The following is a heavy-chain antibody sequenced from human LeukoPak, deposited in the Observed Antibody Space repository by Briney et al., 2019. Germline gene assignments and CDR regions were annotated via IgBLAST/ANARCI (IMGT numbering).Heavy chain of an antibody. CDR1: GSIFTSYW. Sequence: GASRQICGEGSGSIFTSYWIGGVRALAGKGVEGRELIYPGDCDTRYSPSFQRQVTISAHKSISTAYLQWSSLKASDTAMYYCAIGGDSTTRCYRCFDYWGQGTLVTVSS. V-gene: IGHV5-51*01. J-gene: IGHJ4*02. CDR3: AIGGDSTTRCYRCFDY. CDR2: IYPGDCDT. D-gene: IGHD2-2*02.